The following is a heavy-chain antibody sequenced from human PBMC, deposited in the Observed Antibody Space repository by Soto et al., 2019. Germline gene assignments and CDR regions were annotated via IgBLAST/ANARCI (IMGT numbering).Heavy chain of an antibody. J-gene: IGHJ4*02. CDR2: INHSGST. CDR3: ARGHPYYYGSGSRKFDY. V-gene: IGHV4-34*01. D-gene: IGHD3-10*01. Sequence: SETLSLTCAVYGGSFSCYYWSWIRQPPGKGLEWIGEINHSGSTNYNPSLKSRVTISVDTSKNQFSLKLSSVTAADTAVYYCARGHPYYYGSGSRKFDYWGQGTLVTVSS. CDR1: GGSFSCYY.